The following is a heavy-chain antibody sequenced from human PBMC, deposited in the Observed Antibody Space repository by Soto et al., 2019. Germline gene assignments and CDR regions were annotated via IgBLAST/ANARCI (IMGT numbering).Heavy chain of an antibody. CDR3: ARNYGEYEVFDV. CDR1: GFSFRSYG. J-gene: IGHJ3*01. V-gene: IGHV3-33*01. D-gene: IGHD4-17*01. Sequence: QVQLVESGGGVVQPGGSLTLSCVASGFSFRSYGMHWVRQAPGKGLEWLAVIWDDGRTTFYADSVKGRFTISRDNPSNTVSLQMNSLRVEDTAMFYCARNYGEYEVFDVWGQGTVVSVSS. CDR2: IWDDGRTT.